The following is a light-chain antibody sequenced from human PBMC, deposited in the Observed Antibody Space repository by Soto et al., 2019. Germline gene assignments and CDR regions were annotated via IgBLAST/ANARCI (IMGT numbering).Light chain of an antibody. J-gene: IGKJ4*01. CDR2: DAS. CDR3: QQRSNWPGT. V-gene: IGKV3D-11*01. CDR1: QGIGDT. Sequence: EVVLTQSPATLSVSPGEGVTLSCRASQGIGDTLAWYQHKPGQAPRLLIYDASNRATGIPARFSGSGSGTDFTLTISSLEPEDFAVYYCQQRSNWPGTFGGGTKVDIK.